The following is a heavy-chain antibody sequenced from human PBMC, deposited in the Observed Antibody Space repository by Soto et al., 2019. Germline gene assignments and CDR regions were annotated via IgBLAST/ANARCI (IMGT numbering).Heavy chain of an antibody. J-gene: IGHJ6*03. CDR2: INPYNGNT. CDR1: GYSFISHG. Sequence: QVQMEQSGAEVRRPGASVNVSCKASGYSFISHGISWVRQAPGQGLEWMGWINPYNGNTNYAQKFQDRVTLTTDKTTTTAYMELRRLGADDTALYYCARSPRISWAGDVWGKGAAVVVSS. V-gene: IGHV1-18*01. CDR3: ARSPRISWAGDV.